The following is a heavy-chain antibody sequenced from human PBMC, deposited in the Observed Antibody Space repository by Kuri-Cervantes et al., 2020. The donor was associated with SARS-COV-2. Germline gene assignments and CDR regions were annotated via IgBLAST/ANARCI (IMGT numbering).Heavy chain of an antibody. CDR2: IRSKAYGGTT. D-gene: IGHD3-3*01. CDR3: TRDDFWSGYADY. J-gene: IGHJ4*02. V-gene: IGHV3-49*02. Sequence: SWVRQAPGKGLEWVGFIRSKAYGGTTEYAASVKGRFTISRDDSKSIAYLQMNSLKTEDTAVYYCTRDDFWSGYADYWGQGTLVTVSS.